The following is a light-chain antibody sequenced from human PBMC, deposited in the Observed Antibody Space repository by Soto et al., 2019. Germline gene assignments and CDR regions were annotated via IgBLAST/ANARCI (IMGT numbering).Light chain of an antibody. J-gene: IGLJ1*01. CDR2: DVT. Sequence: QSALTQPASVSGSPGQSITISCNGTSSDVGGYYSVSWYQQHPGKAPKLMIYDVTNRPSGVSNRFSGSKSGNTASLTISGLQAEDEADYYCSSYTSSSTDVFGTGTKVTVL. V-gene: IGLV2-14*01. CDR3: SSYTSSSTDV. CDR1: SSDVGGYYS.